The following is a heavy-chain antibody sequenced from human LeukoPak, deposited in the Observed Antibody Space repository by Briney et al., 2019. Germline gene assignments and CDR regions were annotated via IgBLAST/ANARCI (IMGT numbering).Heavy chain of an antibody. V-gene: IGHV3-30*04. CDR2: ISYDGANI. J-gene: IGHJ4*02. CDR1: GFTFTSFA. Sequence: GSLRLSCAASGFTFTSFAVHWDRQAPGKGLEGVAVISYDGANIYYADSVRGRFLISRDNSKNTMYLQIYSLKPEDTAVYFCARDRGPTIAVPYYFDYWGQGALVTVSS. D-gene: IGHD6-19*01. CDR3: ARDRGPTIAVPYYFDY.